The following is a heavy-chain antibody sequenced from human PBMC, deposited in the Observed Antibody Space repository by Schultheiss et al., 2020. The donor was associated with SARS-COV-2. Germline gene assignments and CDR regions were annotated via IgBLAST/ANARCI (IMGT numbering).Heavy chain of an antibody. D-gene: IGHD3-3*01. CDR2: IGTAGDP. CDR1: GFTFSSYA. CDR3: TTGYDSPYFDY. V-gene: IGHV3-23*01. Sequence: GGSLRLSCAASGFTFSSYAMSWVRQAPGKGLEWVSAIGTAGDPYYPGSVKGRFTISRDNDENSLYLQMNSLKTEDTAVYYCTTGYDSPYFDYWGQGTLVTVSS. J-gene: IGHJ4*02.